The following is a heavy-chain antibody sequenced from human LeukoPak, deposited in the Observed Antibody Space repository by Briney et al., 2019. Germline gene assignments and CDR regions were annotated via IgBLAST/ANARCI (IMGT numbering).Heavy chain of an antibody. CDR1: GFTFSSYS. V-gene: IGHV3-21*01. D-gene: IGHD3-16*01. Sequence: GGSLRLSCAASGFTFSSYSMNWVRQAPGKGLEWVSSISSSSYIYYADSVKGRFTISRDNAKNSLYLQMNSLRAEDTAVYYCARSSLRGYFDYWGQGTLVTVSS. CDR2: ISSSSYI. J-gene: IGHJ4*02. CDR3: ARSSLRGYFDY.